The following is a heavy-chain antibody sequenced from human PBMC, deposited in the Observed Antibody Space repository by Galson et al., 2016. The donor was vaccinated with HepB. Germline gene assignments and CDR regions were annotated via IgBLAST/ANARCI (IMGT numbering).Heavy chain of an antibody. CDR1: GYIFTGYY. Sequence: SVKVSCKASGYIFTGYYIHWVRQAPGQGLEWMGWINPNTGGTKYAQKFQGWVTMTRDTSISTGYIELSRLRSDDTAVYFCARDQYHAESTAVRGSDAFNIWGQGTMVSVSS. D-gene: IGHD4-23*01. J-gene: IGHJ3*02. CDR3: ARDQYHAESTAVRGSDAFNI. V-gene: IGHV1-2*04. CDR2: INPNTGGT.